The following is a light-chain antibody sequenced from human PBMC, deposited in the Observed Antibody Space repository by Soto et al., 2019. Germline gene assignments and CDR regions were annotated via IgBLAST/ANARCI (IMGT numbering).Light chain of an antibody. Sequence: QPVLTQPPSVSAATGQRVIISCSGSDSNVGNNYVSWYQQFPGAPPKLLIYDTSKRPSWISDRFSASKSGTSATLVISSLQTGDEAHYYCGTWDTALSAGKFGGGTKLTVL. V-gene: IGLV1-51*01. J-gene: IGLJ3*02. CDR1: DSNVGNNY. CDR2: DTS. CDR3: GTWDTALSAGK.